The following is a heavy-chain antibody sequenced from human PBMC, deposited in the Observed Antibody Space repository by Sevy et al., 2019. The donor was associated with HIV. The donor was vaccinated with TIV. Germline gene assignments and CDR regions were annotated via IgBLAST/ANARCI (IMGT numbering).Heavy chain of an antibody. D-gene: IGHD3-10*01. V-gene: IGHV4-59*01. J-gene: IGHJ5*02. Sequence: SETLSLTCTVSGGSISSYYWSWIRQPPGKGLEWIGYIYYSGSTNYNPSLKSRVTISVDTSKNQFSLKLSSVTAADTAVYYCARTRVDYYGSGSYYKKGNWFDPWGRGTLVTVSS. CDR3: ARTRVDYYGSGSYYKKGNWFDP. CDR2: IYYSGST. CDR1: GGSISSYY.